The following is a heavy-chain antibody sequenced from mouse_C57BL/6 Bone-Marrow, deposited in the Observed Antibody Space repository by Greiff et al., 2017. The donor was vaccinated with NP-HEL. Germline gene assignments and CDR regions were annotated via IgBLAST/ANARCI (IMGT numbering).Heavy chain of an antibody. Sequence: QVQLKQSGAELVRPGSSVKLSCKASGYTFTSYWMHWVKQRPIQGLEWIGNIDPSDSETHYNQKFKDKATLTVDKSSSTAYMQLSSLTSEDSAVYYCARTYYSNYNAMDYWGQGTSVTVSS. CDR2: IDPSDSET. D-gene: IGHD2-5*01. CDR1: GYTFTSYW. CDR3: ARTYYSNYNAMDY. V-gene: IGHV1-52*01. J-gene: IGHJ4*01.